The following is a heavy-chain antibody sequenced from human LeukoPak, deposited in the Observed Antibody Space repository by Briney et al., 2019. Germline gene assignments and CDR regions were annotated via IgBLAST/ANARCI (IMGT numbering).Heavy chain of an antibody. J-gene: IGHJ4*02. CDR2: INHSGSS. CDR3: ARVGDWNDLVY. CDR1: GVSISSYY. D-gene: IGHD1-1*01. V-gene: IGHV4-59*01. Sequence: SETLSLTCTVSGVSISSYYWSWIRQPPGKGLEWIGYINHSGSSNYNPSLKSRVTMSVDTSNNQFALKLSSVTAADTAVYYCARVGDWNDLVYWGQGTLVTVSS.